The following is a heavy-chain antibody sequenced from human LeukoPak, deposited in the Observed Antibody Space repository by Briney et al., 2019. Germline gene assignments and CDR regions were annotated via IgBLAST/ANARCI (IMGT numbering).Heavy chain of an antibody. J-gene: IGHJ4*02. CDR1: GFIFSNSI. CDR3: TTGYSSSSGG. CDR2: IKSKTAGGTT. Sequence: GGSLRLSCAASGFIFSNSIIHWVRQAPGKGLEWVGRIKSKTAGGTTDYAVPVKGRFTISRDDSKNTLYLQMNSLKTEDTAVYYCTTGYSSSSGGWGQGTLVTVSS. V-gene: IGHV3-15*01. D-gene: IGHD6-13*01.